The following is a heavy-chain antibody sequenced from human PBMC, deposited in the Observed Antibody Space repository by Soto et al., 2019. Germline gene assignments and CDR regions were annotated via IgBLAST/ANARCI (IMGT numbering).Heavy chain of an antibody. J-gene: IGHJ4*02. V-gene: IGHV1-18*01. Sequence: ASVKVSCKASGYTFTSYGINWVRQAPGEGLKWMGCISAYNGNTNFAQNKGRVTLTTDTSTSTAYMELRRLRSDDTAVYYCARDSGYGANSGPPXWGQGTLVTVSX. CDR3: ARDSGYGANSGPPX. D-gene: IGHD5-12*01. CDR1: GYTFTSYG. CDR2: ISAYNGNT.